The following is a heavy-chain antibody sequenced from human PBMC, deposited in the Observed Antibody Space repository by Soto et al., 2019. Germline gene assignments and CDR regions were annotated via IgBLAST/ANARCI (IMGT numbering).Heavy chain of an antibody. CDR3: VSDPNWEWGY. D-gene: IGHD1-26*01. J-gene: IGHJ4*02. V-gene: IGHV3-23*01. Sequence: GGSLILSCAASGFVFARNDMNWVRQRPGKGLEWVSNINYSGVSTYYSDAVKGRFTISRDNSRNILHLEMNSLTVDDTAVYYCVSDPNWEWGYWGQGTPVTVSS. CDR1: GFVFARND. CDR2: INYSGVST.